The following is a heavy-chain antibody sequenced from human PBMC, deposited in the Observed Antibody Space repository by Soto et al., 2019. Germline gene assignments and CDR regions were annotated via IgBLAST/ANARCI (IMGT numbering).Heavy chain of an antibody. CDR3: AKVLDASMVVNGYLY. V-gene: IGHV3-23*01. CDR2: IGGSGDST. CDR1: GFTFSSYA. J-gene: IGHJ4*01. Sequence: VSLRLSCAASGFTFSSYAMSWVRQAPGKGLEWVSAIGGSGDSTYYADSVKGRLTISRDNSQNTLYLQVNSLRAEDTAVYYCAKVLDASMVVNGYLYWGQGTLVTVSS. D-gene: IGHD5-18*01.